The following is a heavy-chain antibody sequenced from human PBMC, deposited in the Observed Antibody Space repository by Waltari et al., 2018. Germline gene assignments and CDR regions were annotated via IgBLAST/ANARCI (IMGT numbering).Heavy chain of an antibody. V-gene: IGHV4-38-2*01. CDR1: GYSISSGYY. Sequence: QVQLQESGPGLVKPSETLSLTCAVSGYSISSGYYWGWIRQPPGKGLEWIGSIYHSGSTYYNPSLKSRVTISVDTSKNQFSLKLSSVTAADTAVYYCALEPVPHYYDSSGHLIWGQGTLVTVSS. CDR3: ALEPVPHYYDSSGHLI. J-gene: IGHJ1*01. D-gene: IGHD3-22*01. CDR2: IYHSGST.